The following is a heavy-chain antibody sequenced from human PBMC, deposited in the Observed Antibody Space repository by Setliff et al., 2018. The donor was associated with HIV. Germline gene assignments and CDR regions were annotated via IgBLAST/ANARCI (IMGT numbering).Heavy chain of an antibody. CDR2: IYPGDTDT. CDR3: ARQQSSSWYPDYFDY. CDR1: GYTFTDYW. J-gene: IGHJ4*02. D-gene: IGHD6-13*01. Sequence: GESLKISCKGSGYTFTDYWIGWVRQMPGKGLEWMGIIYPGDTDTRYSPSFQGQVTISADKSIFTAYLQFSSLKASDTAMYYCARQQSSSWYPDYFDYWGQGTLVTVSS. V-gene: IGHV5-51*01.